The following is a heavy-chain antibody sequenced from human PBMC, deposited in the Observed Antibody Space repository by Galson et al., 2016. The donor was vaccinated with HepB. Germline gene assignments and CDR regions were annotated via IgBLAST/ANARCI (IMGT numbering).Heavy chain of an antibody. J-gene: IGHJ6*03. Sequence: ETLSLTCAVDGGSFSGYYWSWIRQPPGKGLEWIGEINHIGSTNYNPSLKSRVTILVDPSKKQFSLRLTSVTAADTAVYYCARGRGYCSSPSCNYYYYYMDVWGKGTTVTVSS. CDR2: INHIGST. V-gene: IGHV4-34*01. CDR3: ARGRGYCSSPSCNYYYYYMDV. D-gene: IGHD2-2*01. CDR1: GGSFSGYY.